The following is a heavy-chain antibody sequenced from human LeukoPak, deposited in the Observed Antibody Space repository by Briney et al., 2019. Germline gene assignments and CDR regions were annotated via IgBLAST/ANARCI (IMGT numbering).Heavy chain of an antibody. CDR1: GYTFNSYG. J-gene: IGHJ4*02. V-gene: IGHV1-18*01. D-gene: IGHD6-19*01. Sequence: ASVKVSCKASGYTFNSYGFSWVRQAPGQGLEWMGWISAYNGNTNYAQKLQGRVTMTTDTSTSTAYMDLRSLRSDDTAVYYCARERSGWFFSNWGQGTLVAVSS. CDR3: ARERSGWFFSN. CDR2: ISAYNGNT.